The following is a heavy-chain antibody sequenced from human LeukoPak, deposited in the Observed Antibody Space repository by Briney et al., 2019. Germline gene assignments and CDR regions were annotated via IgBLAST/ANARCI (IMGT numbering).Heavy chain of an antibody. CDR3: ARDRGVATMDY. Sequence: GGSLRLSCAATGFTFSSYAIHWVRQGPGKGLEWVAVISFDGNNKYYADSVKGRFTISRDNSKNTLSLQMNSLRPEDTAVYYCARDRGVATMDYWGQGTLVTVSS. D-gene: IGHD5-12*01. CDR2: ISFDGNNK. J-gene: IGHJ4*02. CDR1: GFTFSSYA. V-gene: IGHV3-30*14.